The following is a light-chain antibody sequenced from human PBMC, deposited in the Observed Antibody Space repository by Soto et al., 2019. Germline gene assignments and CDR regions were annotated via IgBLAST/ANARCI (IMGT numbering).Light chain of an antibody. J-gene: IGLJ3*02. CDR3: ASYTISSTRV. V-gene: IGLV2-14*01. CDR2: EVN. CDR1: NNDVGAYNY. Sequence: QSALTQPASVSGSPGQSITISCTGSNNDVGAYNYVSWYQQHPGKAPKLIIYEVNNQPSGVSHRFSGSKSGNTASLTISGLQADYEADYYCASYTISSTRVFGGGTKLTV.